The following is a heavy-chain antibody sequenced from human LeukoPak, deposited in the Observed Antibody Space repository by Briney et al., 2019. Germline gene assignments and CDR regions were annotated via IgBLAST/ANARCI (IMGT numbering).Heavy chain of an antibody. CDR3: ARGMDSSSWYESWFDP. CDR1: GYTFTSYD. CDR2: MNPNNGNT. Sequence: ASVKVSCKASGYTFTSYDINWVRQATGQGLEWMGWMNPNNGNTGYAQKFQGRVTMTRNTSISTAYMELSSLRSEDTAVYYCARGMDSSSWYESWFDPWGQGTLVTVSS. J-gene: IGHJ5*02. V-gene: IGHV1-8*01. D-gene: IGHD6-13*01.